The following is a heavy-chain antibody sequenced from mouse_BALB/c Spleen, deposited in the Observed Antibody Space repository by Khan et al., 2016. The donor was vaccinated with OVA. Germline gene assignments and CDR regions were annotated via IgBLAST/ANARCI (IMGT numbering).Heavy chain of an antibody. D-gene: IGHD2-12*01. CDR2: INTHSGVP. J-gene: IGHJ4*01. Sequence: QIQLVQSGPELKKPGETVRISCKASGYTFTTAGMQWVQKMPGKGLKWIGWINTHSGVPKYAEDFKGRFAFSLETSASTVYLQITNLKNEDTATYSCGGGGAAYYRTAGGAMDYWGKGTSVTVSS. CDR3: GGGGAAYYRTAGGAMDY. V-gene: IGHV9-4*02. CDR1: GYTFTTAG.